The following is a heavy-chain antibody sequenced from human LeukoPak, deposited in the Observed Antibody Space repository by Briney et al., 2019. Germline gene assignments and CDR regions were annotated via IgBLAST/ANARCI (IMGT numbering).Heavy chain of an antibody. CDR2: IYYSGST. CDR3: VRQYYHDSSGSDY. CDR1: GGSISSSSYY. D-gene: IGHD3-22*01. V-gene: IGHV4-39*01. J-gene: IGHJ4*02. Sequence: SETLSLTCTVSGGSISSSSYYWGWIRQPPGKGLEWIGSIYYSGSTYYNPSLKSRVTISVDTSKNQFSLKLSSVTAADTAVYYCVRQYYHDSSGSDYWGQGTLVTVSS.